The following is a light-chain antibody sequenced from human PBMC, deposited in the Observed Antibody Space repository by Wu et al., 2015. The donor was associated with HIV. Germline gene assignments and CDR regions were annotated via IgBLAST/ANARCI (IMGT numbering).Light chain of an antibody. Sequence: TLSCRASQSVSSSYLAWYQXKPGQAPRLLIYGASSRATGIPDRFSGSGSGTDFTLTISRLEPEDFAVYYCQQYGSSPWTFGQGTKVEIK. CDR2: GAS. CDR3: QQYGSSPWT. V-gene: IGKV3-20*01. CDR1: QSVSSSY. J-gene: IGKJ1*01.